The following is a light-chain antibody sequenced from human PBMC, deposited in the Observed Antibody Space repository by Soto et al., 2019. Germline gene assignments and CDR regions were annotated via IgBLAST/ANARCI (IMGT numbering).Light chain of an antibody. Sequence: DRQMIQLLSVPSESEGDRVTITCRASQSISSWLAWYQQKPGKAPKLLIYDASSLESGVPSRFSGSGSGTEFTLTISSLQPDDFATYYCQQYNSYSKTFGQGTKVDIK. V-gene: IGKV1-5*01. CDR1: QSISSW. CDR3: QQYNSYSKT. J-gene: IGKJ1*01. CDR2: DAS.